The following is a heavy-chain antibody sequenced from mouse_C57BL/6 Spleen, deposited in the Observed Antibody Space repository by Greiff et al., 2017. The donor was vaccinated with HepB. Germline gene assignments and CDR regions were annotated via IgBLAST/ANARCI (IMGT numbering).Heavy chain of an antibody. V-gene: IGHV1-59*01. CDR3: ARDEITRAMDY. Sequence: QVQLKQPGAELVRPGTSVKLSCKASGYTFTSYWMHWVKQRPGQGLEWIGVIDPSDSYTNYNQKFKGKATLTVDTSSSTAYMQLSSLTSEDSAVYYCARDEITRAMDYWGQGTSVTVSS. J-gene: IGHJ4*01. CDR1: GYTFTSYW. D-gene: IGHD2-4*01. CDR2: IDPSDSYT.